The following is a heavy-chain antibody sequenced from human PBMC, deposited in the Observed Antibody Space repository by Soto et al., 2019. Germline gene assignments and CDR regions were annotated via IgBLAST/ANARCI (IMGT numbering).Heavy chain of an antibody. J-gene: IGHJ4*02. CDR2: FKGEADGGTT. CDR3: TTGLSNGYYDFDY. D-gene: IGHD3-22*01. Sequence: PGGSLRHSCAGSGVMSNNAGIIWVRLAPGKVLEWVGRFKGEADGGTTDYAAPVKGRITISRDHSKDTLYLRMNSLKTEDTAVYYCTTGLSNGYYDFDYLGQGP. V-gene: IGHV3-15*01. CDR1: GVMSNNAG.